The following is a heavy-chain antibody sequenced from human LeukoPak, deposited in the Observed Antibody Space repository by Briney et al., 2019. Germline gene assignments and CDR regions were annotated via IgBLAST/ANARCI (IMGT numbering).Heavy chain of an antibody. CDR2: ISSSGGNT. CDR1: GSTFSSYA. Sequence: GGSLRLSCAASGSTFSSYAMSWVRQAPGKGLEWVSGISSSGGNTYYADSVKGRFTISRDNSKNTLYLQMNSLRAEDTAVYYCAKDRERYCSGGTCYSDYWGQGTLVTVSS. D-gene: IGHD2-15*01. V-gene: IGHV3-23*01. CDR3: AKDRERYCSGGTCYSDY. J-gene: IGHJ4*02.